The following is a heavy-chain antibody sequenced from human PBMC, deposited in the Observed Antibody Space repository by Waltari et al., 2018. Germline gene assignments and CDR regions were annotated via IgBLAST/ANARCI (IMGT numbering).Heavy chain of an antibody. V-gene: IGHV3-23*01. J-gene: IGHJ4*02. Sequence: EVQLLESGGGLVQPGGSLRLSCAASGFTFSSYAMSWVRQAPGKGLEWVSAIIGSGGSTYYADSVKGRFTISRDNSKNTLYLQMNSLRAEDTAVYYCAKEEGGPSSSWGKDHFDYWGQGTLVTVSS. CDR2: IIGSGGST. D-gene: IGHD6-13*01. CDR1: GFTFSSYA. CDR3: AKEEGGPSSSWGKDHFDY.